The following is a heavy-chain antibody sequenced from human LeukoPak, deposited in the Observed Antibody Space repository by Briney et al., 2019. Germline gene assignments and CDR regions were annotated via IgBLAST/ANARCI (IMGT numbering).Heavy chain of an antibody. CDR3: ATTNDGGGYQWGDFFDF. V-gene: IGHV1-69*04. CDR2: VIPNLGTT. D-gene: IGHD3-22*01. J-gene: IGHJ4*02. CDR1: GGTSNSHA. Sequence: SVKVSCKASGGTSNSHAISWVRQAPGQGLEWMGRVIPNLGTTNRAQNFQDRVTLTADKSTNTAYMELTSLTSDDTPVYYCATTNDGGGYQWGDFFDFWGQGTLVTVSS.